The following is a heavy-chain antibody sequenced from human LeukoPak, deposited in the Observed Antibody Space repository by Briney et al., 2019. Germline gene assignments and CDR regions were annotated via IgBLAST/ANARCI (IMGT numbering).Heavy chain of an antibody. Sequence: PGASLRLSCAASGFTFSVYAMSWVRQAPGKGLEWVSAISGSGRSTYYADSVKGRFTISRDNPKNTLYLQMNSLRAEDTAVYYCAKDRSGDSYDDDAFDIWGQGTMVTVSS. D-gene: IGHD5-18*01. J-gene: IGHJ3*02. CDR3: AKDRSGDSYDDDAFDI. V-gene: IGHV3-23*01. CDR1: GFTFSVYA. CDR2: ISGSGRST.